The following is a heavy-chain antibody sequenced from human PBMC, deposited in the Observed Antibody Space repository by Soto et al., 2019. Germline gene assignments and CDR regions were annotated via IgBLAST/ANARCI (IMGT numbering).Heavy chain of an antibody. CDR3: ARGFIAVPNTRYAPDY. CDR1: GYTFNSNG. Sequence: QVQLVQSGAEVKKPGASVKVSCKASGYTFNSNGISWVRQAPGQGLEWMGWISGYSGNSNYAQKFQGRVTMTTDTSTTTAFMELRSLTSDDTAVYYCARGFIAVPNTRYAPDYWGQGTLVTVSS. V-gene: IGHV1-18*04. J-gene: IGHJ4*02. CDR2: ISGYSGNS. D-gene: IGHD1-26*01.